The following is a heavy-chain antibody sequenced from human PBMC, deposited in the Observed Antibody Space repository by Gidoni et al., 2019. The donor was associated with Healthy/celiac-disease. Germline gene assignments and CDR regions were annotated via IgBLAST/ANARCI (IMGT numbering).Heavy chain of an antibody. CDR3: ARDLGQQLVSGNYYYYYGMDV. CDR1: GFTFSSYS. D-gene: IGHD6-13*01. V-gene: IGHV3-21*01. CDR2: ISSSSSYI. Sequence: EVQLVESGGGLVKPGGSLRLSCAASGFTFSSYSMNWVRQAPGKGLEWVSSISSSSSYIYYADSVKGRFTISRDNAKNSLYLQMNSLRAEDTAVYYCARDLGQQLVSGNYYYYYGMDVWGQGTTVTVSS. J-gene: IGHJ6*02.